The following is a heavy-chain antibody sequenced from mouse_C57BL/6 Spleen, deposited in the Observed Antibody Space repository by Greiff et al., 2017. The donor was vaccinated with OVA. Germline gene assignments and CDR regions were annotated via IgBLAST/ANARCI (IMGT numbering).Heavy chain of an antibody. V-gene: IGHV1-52*01. CDR3: ARWVTVDWYFDV. CDR1: GYTFTSYW. J-gene: IGHJ1*03. CDR2: IDPSDSET. D-gene: IGHD2-2*01. Sequence: QVQLQQPGAELVRPGSSVKLSCKASGYTFTSYWMHWVKQRPIQGLEWIGNIDPSDSETHYNQKFKDKATLTVDKSSSTAYMQLSSLTSEDSAVYYCARWVTVDWYFDVWGTGTTVTVSS.